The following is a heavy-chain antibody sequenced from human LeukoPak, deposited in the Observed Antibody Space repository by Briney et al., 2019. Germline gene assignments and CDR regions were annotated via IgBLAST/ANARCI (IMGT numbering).Heavy chain of an antibody. CDR3: AKAPRFGDHATEYYYYYMDV. D-gene: IGHD3-3*01. CDR2: ISSSSSYI. CDR1: GFTFSSYS. Sequence: PGGSLRLSCAASGFTFSSYSMNWVRQAPGKGLEWVSSISSSSSYIYYADSVKGRFTISRDNAKNSLYLQMNSLRAEDTAVYYCAKAPRFGDHATEYYYYYMDVWGKGTTVTVSS. J-gene: IGHJ6*03. V-gene: IGHV3-21*04.